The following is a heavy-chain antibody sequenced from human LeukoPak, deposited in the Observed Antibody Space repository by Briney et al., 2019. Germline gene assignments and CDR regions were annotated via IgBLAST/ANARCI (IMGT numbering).Heavy chain of an antibody. V-gene: IGHV1-18*01. CDR3: ARANRWELAEYFQH. J-gene: IGHJ1*01. CDR2: ISAYNGNT. D-gene: IGHD1-26*01. Sequence: GASVKVSCKASGYTFTSYGISWVRQAPGQGLEWMGWISAYNGNTNYAQKLLGRVTMTTDTSTSTAYMELRSLRSDDTAVYYCARANRWELAEYFQHWGQGTLVTVSS. CDR1: GYTFTSYG.